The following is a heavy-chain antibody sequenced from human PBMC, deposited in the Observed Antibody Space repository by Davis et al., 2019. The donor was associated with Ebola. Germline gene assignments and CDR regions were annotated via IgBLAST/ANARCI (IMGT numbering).Heavy chain of an antibody. J-gene: IGHJ4*02. Sequence: ASVKVSCKASGYSFSIFGISWLRQAPGQGLEWMGWVSPYNGNTDYAQNFQGRLTVTAGTSTSTAYMELRSLRSDDTAIYYCARDIGYSFGSGTYSKYDYWGQGTLVTVSS. CDR2: VSPYNGNT. CDR1: GYSFSIFG. D-gene: IGHD3-10*01. V-gene: IGHV1-18*01. CDR3: ARDIGYSFGSGTYSKYDY.